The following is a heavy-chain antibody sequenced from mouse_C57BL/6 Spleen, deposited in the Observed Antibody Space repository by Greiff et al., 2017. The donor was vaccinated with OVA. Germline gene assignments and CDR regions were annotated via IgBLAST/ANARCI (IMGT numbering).Heavy chain of an antibody. CDR1: GYTFTSYW. V-gene: IGHV1-52*01. Sequence: QVQLQQPGAELVRPGSSVKLSCKASGYTFTSYWMHWVKQRPVQGLEWIGNIDPSDSDTHYNQKFKDKATLTVDKSSSTAYMQLSSLTSEDSAVYCGARYEYDGFAYWGQGTLVTVSA. CDR3: ARYEYDGFAY. J-gene: IGHJ3*01. CDR2: IDPSDSDT. D-gene: IGHD2-4*01.